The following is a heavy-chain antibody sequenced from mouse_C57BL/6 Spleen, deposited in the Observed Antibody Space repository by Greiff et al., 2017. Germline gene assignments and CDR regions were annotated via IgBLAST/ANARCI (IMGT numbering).Heavy chain of an antibody. CDR1: GYTFTSYW. J-gene: IGHJ3*01. D-gene: IGHD2-1*01. Sequence: QVQLQQPGAELVMPGASVKLSCKASGYTFTSYWMHWVKQRPGQGLEWIGEIDPSDSYTNYNQKFKGKSTLTVDKSSSTAYMQLSSLTSEDSAVYYCARSPLWGNFSYWGQGTLVTVSA. CDR3: ARSPLWGNFSY. CDR2: IDPSDSYT. V-gene: IGHV1-69*01.